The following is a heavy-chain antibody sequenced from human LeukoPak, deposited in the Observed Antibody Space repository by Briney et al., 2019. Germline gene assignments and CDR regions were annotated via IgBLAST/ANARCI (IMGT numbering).Heavy chain of an antibody. CDR3: AKGRRTYYYYGMDV. V-gene: IGHV3-23*01. CDR1: GFNFSSYA. CDR2: ISGSGGST. Sequence: GGSLRLSCAASGFNFSSYAMSWVRQAPGKGLEWVSAISGSGGSTYYADSVKGRFTISRDNSKNTLYLQMNSLRAEDTAIYYCAKGRRTYYYYGMDVWGQGTTVTVSS. J-gene: IGHJ6*02.